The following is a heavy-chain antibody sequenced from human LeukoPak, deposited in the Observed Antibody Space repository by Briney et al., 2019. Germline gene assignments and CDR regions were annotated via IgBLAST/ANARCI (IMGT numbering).Heavy chain of an antibody. Sequence: SETLSLTCAIYGGSFSGNYWSWIRQPPGKGLEWIGEIDPSGTTNYNPSLKSRVTISGDTSKNQFSLNLTSVTAADTAVYYCAWDTDDYSYMDVWGKGTTVIVSS. CDR2: IDPSGTT. CDR1: GGSFSGNY. V-gene: IGHV4-34*01. J-gene: IGHJ6*03. CDR3: AWDTDDYSYMDV. D-gene: IGHD1-26*01.